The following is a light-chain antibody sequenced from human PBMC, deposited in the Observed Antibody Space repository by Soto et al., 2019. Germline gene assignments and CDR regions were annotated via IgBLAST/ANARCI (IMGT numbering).Light chain of an antibody. V-gene: IGKV3-20*01. CDR3: HQYGSSPRT. CDR2: GAS. J-gene: IGKJ1*01. CDR1: QSVSSSY. Sequence: EIVLTQSPGTLSLSPGERATLSCRASQSVSSSYLAWYQQKPGQAPRLLSYGASSRDTGIPDRFSGSGSGTDVTLTISRLEPEDFAVYYCHQYGSSPRTFGQGTKVEIE.